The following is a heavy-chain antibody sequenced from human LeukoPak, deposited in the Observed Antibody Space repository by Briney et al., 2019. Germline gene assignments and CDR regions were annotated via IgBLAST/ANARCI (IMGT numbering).Heavy chain of an antibody. CDR2: ISGSGGST. CDR3: ARTSYGSGSYSDY. D-gene: IGHD3-10*01. V-gene: IGHV3-23*01. CDR1: GFTFSSYG. Sequence: GGSLRLSCAASGFTFSSYGMSWVRQAPGKGLEWVSAISGSGGSTYYADSVKGRFTISTDNSKKTLYLQMNSLRAEDTAVYYCARTSYGSGSYSDYWGQGTLVTVSS. J-gene: IGHJ4*02.